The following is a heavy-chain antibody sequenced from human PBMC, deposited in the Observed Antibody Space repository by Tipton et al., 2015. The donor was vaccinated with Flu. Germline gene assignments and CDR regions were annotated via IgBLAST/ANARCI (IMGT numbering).Heavy chain of an antibody. D-gene: IGHD5-12*01. V-gene: IGHV3-30*02. Sequence: SLRLSCAASGFTFSGYGMHWVRQAPGKGLEWVAFIRHDESDKYYADSVKGRFTISRDNAKNTLYLQMNSLRVDDTAVYYCAKDTRMATIDYWGQGILVTVSS. CDR3: AKDTRMATIDY. CDR2: IRHDESDK. J-gene: IGHJ4*02. CDR1: GFTFSGYG.